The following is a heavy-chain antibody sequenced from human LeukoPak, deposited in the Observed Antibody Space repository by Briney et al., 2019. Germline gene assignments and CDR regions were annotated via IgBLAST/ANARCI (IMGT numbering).Heavy chain of an antibody. Sequence: PSETLSLTCTVSGGSISSYYWSWIRQPPGKGLEWIGYIYYSGSTNYNPSLKSRVTISVDTSKNQFSLKLSSVTAADTAVYYCARGMDTAIQVPYYFDYWGQGTLVTVSS. V-gene: IGHV4-59*01. CDR3: ARGMDTAIQVPYYFDY. CDR2: IYYSGST. D-gene: IGHD5-18*01. CDR1: GGSISSYY. J-gene: IGHJ4*02.